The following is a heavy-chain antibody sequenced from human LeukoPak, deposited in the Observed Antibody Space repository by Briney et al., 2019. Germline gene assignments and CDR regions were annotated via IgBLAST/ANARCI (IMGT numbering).Heavy chain of an antibody. CDR3: ASGVGSSVIAAAGADAFDI. V-gene: IGHV3-30*03. D-gene: IGHD6-13*01. Sequence: GRSLRLSCAASGFTFSSYGMHWVRQAPGKGLEWVAVISYDGSNKYYADSVKGRFTISRDNSKNTLYLQMNSLRAEDTAVYYCASGVGSSVIAAAGADAFDIWSQGTMVTVSS. CDR2: ISYDGSNK. J-gene: IGHJ3*02. CDR1: GFTFSSYG.